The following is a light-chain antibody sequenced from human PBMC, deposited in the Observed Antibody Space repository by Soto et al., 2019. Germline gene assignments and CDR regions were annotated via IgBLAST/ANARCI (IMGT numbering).Light chain of an antibody. J-gene: IGKJ5*01. CDR2: GAS. V-gene: IGKV3-20*01. CDR3: QQFGTSPPST. CDR1: QSVSSIY. Sequence: EIVLTQSPGTLSLSPGERATLSCRASQSVSSIYFAWYQQKPGQAPRLLIYGASSRATSIPDRFSGSGSGTYFTLTISRLEPEDFAVYYCQQFGTSPPSTFGQGTRLEIK.